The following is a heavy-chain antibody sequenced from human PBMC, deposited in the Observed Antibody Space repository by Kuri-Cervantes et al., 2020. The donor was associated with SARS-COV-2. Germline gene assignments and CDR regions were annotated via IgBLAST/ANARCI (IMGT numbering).Heavy chain of an antibody. CDR1: GGFISTNY. CDR2: INHSGST. CDR3: ARGGVTGTTSPNPFDY. D-gene: IGHD1-20*01. Sequence: SETLSLTCSVSGGFISTNYWCWIRQSPGKGLEWIGEINHSGSTIYNPSLKSRVTISVDTSKNQFSLKLSSVTAADTAVYYCARGGVTGTTSPNPFDYWGQGTLVTVSS. J-gene: IGHJ4*02. V-gene: IGHV4-34*01.